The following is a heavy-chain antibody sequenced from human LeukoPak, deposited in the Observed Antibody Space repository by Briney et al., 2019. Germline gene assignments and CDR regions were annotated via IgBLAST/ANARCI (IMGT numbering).Heavy chain of an antibody. CDR3: ARGQVAASRGTFDY. J-gene: IGHJ4*02. CDR1: GYSFTSYW. CDR2: IYPGDSDT. D-gene: IGHD1-26*01. Sequence: GESLKISCKGSGYSFTSYWIGWVRQMPGKGLEWMGIIYPGDSDTRYSPSFQGQVTISADRSITTAYLQWSSLKASYTAMYYCARGQVAASRGTFDYWGQGTLVTVSS. V-gene: IGHV5-51*01.